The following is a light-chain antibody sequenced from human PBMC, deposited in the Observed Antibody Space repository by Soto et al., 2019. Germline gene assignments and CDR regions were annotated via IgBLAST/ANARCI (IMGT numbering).Light chain of an antibody. CDR1: SSDIGGYNY. Sequence: QSALTQPPSASGCPGQSVTISCTGTSSDIGGYNYVSWYQQHPGKAPKLIIYQVSKRPSGVPDRFSGSKSGNTASLTVSGLQAEDEADYYCSSYVGSKVFGGGTKLTVL. CDR3: SSYVGSKV. J-gene: IGLJ2*01. CDR2: QVS. V-gene: IGLV2-8*01.